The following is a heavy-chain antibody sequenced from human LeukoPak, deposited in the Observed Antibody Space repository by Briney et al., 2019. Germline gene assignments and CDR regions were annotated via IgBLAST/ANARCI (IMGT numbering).Heavy chain of an antibody. Sequence: PGGSLRLSCAASGFTVSGNYMSWVRQAPGKGLEWVSVIYSGGSTYYADSVKGRFTISRDNSKNTLYLQMNSLRVEDTAVYYCARESGAYSDYVRAAFDIWGQGTMVTVSS. J-gene: IGHJ3*02. D-gene: IGHD4-11*01. CDR3: ARESGAYSDYVRAAFDI. CDR1: GFTVSGNY. V-gene: IGHV3-53*01. CDR2: IYSGGST.